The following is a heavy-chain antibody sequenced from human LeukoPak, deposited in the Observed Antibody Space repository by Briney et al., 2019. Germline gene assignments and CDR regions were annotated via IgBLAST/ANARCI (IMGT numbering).Heavy chain of an antibody. Sequence: SQTLSLTCTVSGDSTSSGDYYWSWIRQPPGKGLEWIGYIYYSGSTYYNPSLKSRVTISVDTSKNQFSLKLSSVTAADTAVYYCARYALYDFWSGSDYWGQGTLVTVSS. D-gene: IGHD3-3*01. V-gene: IGHV4-30-4*08. CDR3: ARYALYDFWSGSDY. CDR1: GDSTSSGDYY. J-gene: IGHJ4*02. CDR2: IYYSGST.